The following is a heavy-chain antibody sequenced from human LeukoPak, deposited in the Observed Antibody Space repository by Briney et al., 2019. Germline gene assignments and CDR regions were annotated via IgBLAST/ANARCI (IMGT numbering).Heavy chain of an antibody. Sequence: GGSLRLSCAASGFTISNNDMSWVRQAPGKGLEWVSVISGSGGSTYYADSVKGRFTISRDNSKNTLRLQMNSLRADDTAVYLCAKRGRFSSSVVDFSHFWGQGTLVTVSS. V-gene: IGHV3-23*01. J-gene: IGHJ4*02. CDR1: GFTISNND. D-gene: IGHD6-25*01. CDR3: AKRGRFSSSVVDFSHF. CDR2: ISGSGGST.